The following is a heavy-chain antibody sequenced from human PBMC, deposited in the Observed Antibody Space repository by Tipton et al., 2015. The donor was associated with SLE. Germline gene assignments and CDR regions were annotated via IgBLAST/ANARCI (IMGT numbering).Heavy chain of an antibody. CDR1: GGSISNYY. CDR3: ARAGYSSYYVDC. D-gene: IGHD6-13*01. J-gene: IGHJ4*02. CDR2: IYASGST. V-gene: IGHV4-4*07. Sequence: TLSLTCTVSGGSISNYYWSWIRQPAGKGLEWIGRIYASGSTNYNPSLKSRVTMSVDTSKNQFSLKLNSVTAADTAVYYCARAGYSSYYVDCWGQGTLVTVSS.